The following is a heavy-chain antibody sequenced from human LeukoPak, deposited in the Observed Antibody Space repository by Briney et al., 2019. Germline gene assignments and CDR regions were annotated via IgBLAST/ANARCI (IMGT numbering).Heavy chain of an antibody. CDR3: ARERREDNDRLFDY. V-gene: IGHV1-2*02. D-gene: IGHD1-1*01. Sequence: ASVKVSCKASGYTFNGYFMHWVRQAPGQGLEWMGWINPNSGGTSLAQKFQGRVAMTTDTSISTAYMELIRLRSDDTAVYFCARERREDNDRLFDYWGQGTLVTVSS. CDR2: INPNSGGT. J-gene: IGHJ4*02. CDR1: GYTFNGYF.